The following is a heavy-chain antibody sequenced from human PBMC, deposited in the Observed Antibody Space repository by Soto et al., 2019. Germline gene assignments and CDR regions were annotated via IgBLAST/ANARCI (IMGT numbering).Heavy chain of an antibody. Sequence: GGSLRLSCAASGFTFSSYAMNWVRQAPGKGLEWVSVISGSDSSTYYADSVKGRFTISRDNSKNTLYLQMNSLRAEDTAVYYYASVDTAMVTLRGSSYFDYWGQGTLVTVSS. CDR2: ISGSDSST. CDR1: GFTFSSYA. V-gene: IGHV3-23*01. CDR3: ASVDTAMVTLRGSSYFDY. J-gene: IGHJ4*02. D-gene: IGHD5-18*01.